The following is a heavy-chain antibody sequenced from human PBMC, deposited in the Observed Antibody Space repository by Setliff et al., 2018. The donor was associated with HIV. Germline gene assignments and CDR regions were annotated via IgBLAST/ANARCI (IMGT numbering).Heavy chain of an antibody. J-gene: IGHJ4*02. V-gene: IGHV4-59*11. CDR1: GGSISSHY. CDR2: IYHSGSA. CDR3: ARLTTTYYYDSSAYYHPV. D-gene: IGHD3-22*01. Sequence: PSETLSLTCTVSGGSISSHYWSWIRQPPGKGLEWIGEIYHSGSANYNPSLKSRVTISLDTSNNQFSLKLTSVTAADTAVFYCARLTTTYYYDSSAYYHPVWGQGTLVTVSS.